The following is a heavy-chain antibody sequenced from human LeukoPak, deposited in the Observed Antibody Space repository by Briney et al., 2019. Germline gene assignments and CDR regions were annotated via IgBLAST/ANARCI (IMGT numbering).Heavy chain of an antibody. CDR1: GFTFSSYA. D-gene: IGHD3-10*01. Sequence: GGSLRLSCAASGFTFSSYAMSWVRQAPGKGLEWVSAISGSGGSTYYADSVKGRFTISRDNSKNTLYLQMNSLRAEDTAVYYCAKDKWGPYGSGSPYYFGYWGQGTLVTVSS. J-gene: IGHJ4*02. CDR3: AKDKWGPYGSGSPYYFGY. V-gene: IGHV3-23*01. CDR2: ISGSGGST.